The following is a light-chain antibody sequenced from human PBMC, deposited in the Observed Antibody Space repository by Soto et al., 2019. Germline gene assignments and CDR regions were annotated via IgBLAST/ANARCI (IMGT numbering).Light chain of an antibody. Sequence: IQMTDSPSSLSASVLDRVTITCQASQDISNYLNWYQQKPGKAPKLLIYDASNLETGVPSRFSGSGSGTDFTFTISSLQPEDIATYYCQQYDNLPLTFGGGTKVDI. V-gene: IGKV1-33*01. CDR1: QDISNY. CDR3: QQYDNLPLT. CDR2: DAS. J-gene: IGKJ4*01.